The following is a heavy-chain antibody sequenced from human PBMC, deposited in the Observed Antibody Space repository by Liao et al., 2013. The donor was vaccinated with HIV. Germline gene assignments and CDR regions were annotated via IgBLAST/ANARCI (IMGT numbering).Heavy chain of an antibody. J-gene: IGHJ5*02. CDR1: GGSFSGYY. Sequence: QVQLQQWGAGLLKPSETLSLTCAVYGGSFSGYYWSWIRQPPGKGLEWIGEINHSGSTNYNPSLKSRVTISVDTSKNQFSLKLSSVTAADTAVYYCARRSPLIYFGLPPTPWGQGTLVTVSS. CDR3: ARRSPLIYFGLPPTP. D-gene: IGHD3-10*01. CDR2: INHSGST. V-gene: IGHV4-34*01.